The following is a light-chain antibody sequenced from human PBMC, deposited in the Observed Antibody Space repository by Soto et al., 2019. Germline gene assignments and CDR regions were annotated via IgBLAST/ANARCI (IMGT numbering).Light chain of an antibody. CDR2: ASS. Sequence: DIQMTQSPSSLSASVGDRITIACRASQSISDYLHWYQQEPGKAPKLLIYASSSLQSGVPSRFSGGGSGTDFTLTISSLQPEDFATYYCQQSYSSPLTFGGGTKVDIK. J-gene: IGKJ4*01. CDR1: QSISDY. CDR3: QQSYSSPLT. V-gene: IGKV1-39*01.